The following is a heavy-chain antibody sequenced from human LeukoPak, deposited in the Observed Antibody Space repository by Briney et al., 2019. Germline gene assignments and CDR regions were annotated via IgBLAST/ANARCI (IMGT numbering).Heavy chain of an antibody. CDR3: ARHSGYSYGYAYYYYYMDV. Sequence: SETLSLTCTVSGGSISSSSYYWGWIRQPPGKGLEWIGSIYYSGSTYYNPSLKSRVPISVDPSKNQFPLKLSSVTAADTAVYYCARHSGYSYGYAYYYYYMDVWGKGTTVTVSS. V-gene: IGHV4-39*01. CDR1: GGSISSSSYY. CDR2: IYYSGST. J-gene: IGHJ6*03. D-gene: IGHD5-18*01.